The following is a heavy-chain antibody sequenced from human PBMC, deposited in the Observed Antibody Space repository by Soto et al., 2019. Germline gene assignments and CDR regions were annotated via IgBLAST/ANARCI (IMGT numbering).Heavy chain of an antibody. CDR3: ARVQSASYYYYGMDV. Sequence: SETLSLTCAVSGGSISSSYWWSWVRQPPGKGLEWIGEIYHSGSTNYNPSLKSRVTISVDKSKNQFSLKLSSVTAADTAVYYCARVQSASYYYYGMDVWGQGTTVTSP. J-gene: IGHJ6*02. CDR1: GGSISSSYW. V-gene: IGHV4-4*02. D-gene: IGHD3-9*01. CDR2: IYHSGST.